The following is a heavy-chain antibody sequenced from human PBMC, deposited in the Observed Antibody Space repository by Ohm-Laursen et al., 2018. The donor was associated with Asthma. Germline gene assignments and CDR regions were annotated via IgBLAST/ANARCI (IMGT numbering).Heavy chain of an antibody. CDR1: GYTFSRYS. V-gene: IGHV3-21*01. J-gene: IGHJ1*01. Sequence: SLRLSCTASGYTFSRYSVHWVRQVPGKGLEWVASISTASTFIYYADSVRGRFTTSRDNAKNSVYLQMNSLRAEDTALYYCARIWPEWELPGREYSLHHWGEGTLVTVSS. CDR2: ISTASTFI. D-gene: IGHD1-26*01. CDR3: ARIWPEWELPGREYSLHH.